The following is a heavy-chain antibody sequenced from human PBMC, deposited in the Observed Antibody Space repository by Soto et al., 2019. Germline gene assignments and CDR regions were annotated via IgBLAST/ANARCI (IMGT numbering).Heavy chain of an antibody. CDR3: ARAPRVWGIAYYYYYMDV. V-gene: IGHV1-18*01. Sequence: GASVQVSCKASGYTFTSYGISWVRQAPGQGLEWMGWISAYNGNTNYAQKLQGRVTMTTDTSTSTAYMELRSLRSDDTAVYYCARAPRVWGIAYYYYYMDVWGKGTTVTVSS. D-gene: IGHD3-16*01. CDR1: GYTFTSYG. CDR2: ISAYNGNT. J-gene: IGHJ6*03.